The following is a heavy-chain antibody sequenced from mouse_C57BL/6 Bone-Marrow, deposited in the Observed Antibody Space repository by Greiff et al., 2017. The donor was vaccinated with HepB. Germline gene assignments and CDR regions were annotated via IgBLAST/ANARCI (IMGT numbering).Heavy chain of an antibody. J-gene: IGHJ3*01. CDR3: TTYYDYDGLPY. V-gene: IGHV6-6*01. D-gene: IGHD2-4*01. CDR2: IRNKANNHAT. Sequence: EVKLEESGGGLVQPGGSLKLSCAASGFTFSDSWMDWVRQSPEKGLEWVAEIRNKANNHATYYAESVKGRFTISRDDSKSSVYLQMNSLRAEDTCIYYCTTYYDYDGLPYWGQGTLVTVSA. CDR1: GFTFSDSW.